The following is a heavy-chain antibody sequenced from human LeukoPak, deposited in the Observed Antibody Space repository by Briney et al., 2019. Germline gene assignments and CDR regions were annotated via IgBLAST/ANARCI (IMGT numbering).Heavy chain of an antibody. V-gene: IGHV1-58*02. CDR2: IVVGSGNT. Sequence: SVKVSCKASGFTFTSSAMQWVRQARGQRLEWIGWIVVGSGNTNYAQKFQERVTITRDMSTSTAYMELSSLRSEDTAVYYRAAVTDFWSGHNWFDPWGQGTLVTVSS. D-gene: IGHD3-3*01. CDR3: AAVTDFWSGHNWFDP. J-gene: IGHJ5*02. CDR1: GFTFTSSA.